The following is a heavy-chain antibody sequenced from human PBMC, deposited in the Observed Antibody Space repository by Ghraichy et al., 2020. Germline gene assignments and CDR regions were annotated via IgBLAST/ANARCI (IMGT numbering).Heavy chain of an antibody. CDR2: ISGSGGST. Sequence: GGSLRLSCAASGFTFSSYAMSWVRQAPGKGLEWVSGISGSGGSTYYADSVKGRFTISRDKSKNMLYLQMNSLRAEDTAVYYCAKGQWLDYFDYWGQGTLVTVSS. D-gene: IGHD6-19*01. V-gene: IGHV3-23*01. J-gene: IGHJ4*02. CDR1: GFTFSSYA. CDR3: AKGQWLDYFDY.